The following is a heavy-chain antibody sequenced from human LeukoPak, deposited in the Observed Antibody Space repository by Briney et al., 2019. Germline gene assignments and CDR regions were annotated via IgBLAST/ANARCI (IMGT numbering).Heavy chain of an antibody. CDR1: GFTFSSYG. J-gene: IGHJ4*02. Sequence: GGSLRLSCAASGFTFSSYGMHWVRQAPGKGPEWVAFIRYDGSNKYYADSVKGRFTISRDNSKNTLYLQMNSLRAEDTAVYYCATMYPITIFGVGTPGYWGQGTLVTVSS. V-gene: IGHV3-30*02. D-gene: IGHD3-3*01. CDR3: ATMYPITIFGVGTPGY. CDR2: IRYDGSNK.